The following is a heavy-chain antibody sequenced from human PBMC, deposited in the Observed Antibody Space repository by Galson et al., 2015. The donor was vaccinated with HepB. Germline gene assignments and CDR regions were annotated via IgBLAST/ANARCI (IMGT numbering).Heavy chain of an antibody. V-gene: IGHV3-23*01. CDR3: AKDAYSYNQVFDPFDL. CDR2: IGGTGGAT. D-gene: IGHD3-16*02. J-gene: IGHJ3*01. CDR1: GFTFSNYA. Sequence: SLRLSCAASGFTFSNYAVNWVRQAPGKGPEWVSHIGGTGGATYYADSVKGRFAVPRDNSRNTLYLQMNSLRAEDTAMYYCAKDAYSYNQVFDPFDLWGQGTMVTVSS.